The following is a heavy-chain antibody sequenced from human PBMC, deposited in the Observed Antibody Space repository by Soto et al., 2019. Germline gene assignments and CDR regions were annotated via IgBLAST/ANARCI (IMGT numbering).Heavy chain of an antibody. CDR1: GFTFSSYA. J-gene: IGHJ4*02. D-gene: IGHD2-8*01. V-gene: IGHV3-23*01. CDR2: ISGSGGST. CDR3: AKFGVGYCTNGVCSPEGYFDY. Sequence: EVQLLESGGGLVQPGGSLRLSCAASGFTFSSYAMSWVRQAPGKGLEWVSAISGSGGSTYYADSVKGRFTISRDNSKNTLYLQMNSLRAEDTAVYYCAKFGVGYCTNGVCSPEGYFDYWGQGTLVTVSS.